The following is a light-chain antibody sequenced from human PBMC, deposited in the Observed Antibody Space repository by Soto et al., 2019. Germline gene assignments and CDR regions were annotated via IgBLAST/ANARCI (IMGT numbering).Light chain of an antibody. CDR2: TAS. Sequence: DIPMTQSPCSLSASVGDRVTITCRASQTIGRYLNWYQHKPGKAPNLLIYTASSLQSGVPSRFSGSGSGTDFTLTISGLQPEDFATYYCQQTYSAWTFGQGTKVDIK. CDR1: QTIGRY. J-gene: IGKJ1*01. CDR3: QQTYSAWT. V-gene: IGKV1-39*01.